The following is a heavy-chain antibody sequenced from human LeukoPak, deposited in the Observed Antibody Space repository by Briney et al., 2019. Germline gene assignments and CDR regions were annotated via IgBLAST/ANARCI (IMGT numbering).Heavy chain of an antibody. CDR1: GLSFSGYS. J-gene: IGHJ4*02. V-gene: IGHV3-21*01. CDR3: ARATSGSYYVY. CDR2: MSTSSIYI. D-gene: IGHD1-26*01. Sequence: GGSLRLSCAVSGLSFSGYSMTWVRQAPGKGLEWVSSMSTSSIYIYYADSVRGRFTISRDNAKNTLYLQMNSLRAEDTAVYYCARATSGSYYVYWGQGTLVTVSS.